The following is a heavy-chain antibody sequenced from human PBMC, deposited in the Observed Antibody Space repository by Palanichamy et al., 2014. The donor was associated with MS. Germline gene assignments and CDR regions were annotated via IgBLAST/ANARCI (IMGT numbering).Heavy chain of an antibody. CDR3: ARRGSGSSPYYYGMDV. V-gene: IGHV5-10-1*03. CDR1: GYSFTSYW. J-gene: IGHJ6*02. CDR2: IDPSDSYT. Sequence: EVQLVQSGAEVKKPGESLRISCKGSGYSFTSYWISWVRQMPGKGLEWMGRIDPSDSYTNYSPSFQGHVTISADKSISTAYLQWSSLKASDTAMYYCARRGSGSSPYYYGMDVWGQGTTVTVSS. D-gene: IGHD3-10*01.